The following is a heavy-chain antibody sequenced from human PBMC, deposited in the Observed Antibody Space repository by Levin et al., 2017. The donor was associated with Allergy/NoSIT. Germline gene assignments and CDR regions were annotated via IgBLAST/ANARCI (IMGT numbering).Heavy chain of an antibody. D-gene: IGHD3-10*01. CDR1: GFTFSNAW. V-gene: IGHV3-15*01. J-gene: IGHJ4*02. Sequence: GESLKISCAASGFTFSNAWMSWVRQAPGKGLEWVGRIKSKTDGGTTDYAAPVKGRFTISRDDSKNTLYLQMNSLKTEDTAVYYCTTDSPTMVRGSLQSFYWGQGTLVTVSS. CDR2: IKSKTDGGTT. CDR3: TTDSPTMVRGSLQSFY.